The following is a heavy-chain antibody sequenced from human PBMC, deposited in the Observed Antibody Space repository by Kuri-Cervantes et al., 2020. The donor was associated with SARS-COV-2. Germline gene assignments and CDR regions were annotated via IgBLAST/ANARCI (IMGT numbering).Heavy chain of an antibody. V-gene: IGHV4-59*01. J-gene: IGHJ4*02. Sequence: GSLRLSCAASGFTFSSYSMNWVRQAPGKGLEWIGYIYYSGSTNYNPSLKSRVTISVDTSKNQFSLKLSSVTAADTAVYYCARGGGGATKIDYWGQGTLVTVSS. CDR1: GFTFSSYS. CDR3: ARGGGGATKIDY. CDR2: IYYSGST. D-gene: IGHD1-26*01.